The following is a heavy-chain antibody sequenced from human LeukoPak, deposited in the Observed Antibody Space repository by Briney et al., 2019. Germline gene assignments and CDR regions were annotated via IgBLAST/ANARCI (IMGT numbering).Heavy chain of an antibody. Sequence: GESLKISCKGSGYSFTSYWIGWVRQMPGKGLEWMGIIYPGDSDTRYSPSFQGQVTISADKSISTVYLQWSSLKASDTAMYYCARHPTVTPYYYYGMDVWGQGTTVTVSS. CDR2: IYPGDSDT. CDR1: GYSFTSYW. D-gene: IGHD4-17*01. CDR3: ARHPTVTPYYYYGMDV. V-gene: IGHV5-51*01. J-gene: IGHJ6*02.